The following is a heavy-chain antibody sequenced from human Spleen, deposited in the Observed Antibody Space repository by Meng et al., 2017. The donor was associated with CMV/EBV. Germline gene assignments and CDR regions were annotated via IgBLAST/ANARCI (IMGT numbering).Heavy chain of an antibody. Sequence: ASVKVSCMASGYTFTSYGISWVRQAPGQGLEWMGWISAYNGNTNYAQKLQGRVTMTTDTSTSTPYMELRSLRPDDTAVYYCARAGVYDSSGYYFVWGQGTLVTVSS. J-gene: IGHJ4*02. D-gene: IGHD3-22*01. CDR3: ARAGVYDSSGYYFV. CDR1: GYTFTSYG. V-gene: IGHV1-18*01. CDR2: ISAYNGNT.